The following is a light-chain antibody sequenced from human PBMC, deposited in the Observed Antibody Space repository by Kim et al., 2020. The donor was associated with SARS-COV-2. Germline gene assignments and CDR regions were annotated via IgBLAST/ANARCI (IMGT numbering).Light chain of an antibody. CDR3: NSRDSSETWV. CDR1: SLRSYY. CDR2: GKH. V-gene: IGLV3-19*01. J-gene: IGLJ3*02. Sequence: SSELTQDPAVSVALGQTVRITCQGDSLRSYYATWYQQKPGQAPLLVIYGKHHRPSGIPDRFSGSSSGNTASLTITGAQAEDEADYYCNSRDSSETWVFGR.